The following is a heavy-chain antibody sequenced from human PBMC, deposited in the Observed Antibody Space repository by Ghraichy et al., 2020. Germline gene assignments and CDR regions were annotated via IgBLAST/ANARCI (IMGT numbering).Heavy chain of an antibody. V-gene: IGHV3-21*01. CDR3: ARDLNFGVVMHYMDV. Sequence: GGSLRLSCAASGFTFSSYSMNWVRQAPGKGLEWVSSISSSSSYIYYADSVKGRFTISRDNAKNSLYLQMNSLRAEDTAVYYCARDLNFGVVMHYMDVWGKGTTVTVSS. CDR1: GFTFSSYS. D-gene: IGHD3-3*01. J-gene: IGHJ6*03. CDR2: ISSSSSYI.